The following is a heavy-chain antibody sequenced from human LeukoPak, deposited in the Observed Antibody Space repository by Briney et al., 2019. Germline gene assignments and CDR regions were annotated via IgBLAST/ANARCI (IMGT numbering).Heavy chain of an antibody. Sequence: GGSLRLSCAASGFTFSSYSMNWVRQVPGKGLEWVSYISSSSSTIYYADSVKGRFTISRDNAKNSLYLQMNSLRAEDTAVYYCAKVADYYYMDVWGKGTTVTVSS. CDR3: AKVADYYYMDV. D-gene: IGHD2-15*01. CDR1: GFTFSSYS. J-gene: IGHJ6*03. V-gene: IGHV3-48*01. CDR2: ISSSSSTI.